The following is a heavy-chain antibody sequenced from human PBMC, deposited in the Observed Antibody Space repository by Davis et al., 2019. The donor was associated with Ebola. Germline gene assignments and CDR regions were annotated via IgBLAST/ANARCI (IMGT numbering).Heavy chain of an antibody. D-gene: IGHD4-11*01. Sequence: MPSETLSLTCTVSGGSISSSNYYWGWIRQPPGKGLEWIGSIYYSGSTYYNPSLKSRVTISVDTSKNQFSLKLSSMTAADTAVYYCARHPSMTTVTFGYWGQGTLVTVSS. CDR2: IYYSGST. J-gene: IGHJ4*02. CDR1: GGSISSSNYY. V-gene: IGHV4-39*01. CDR3: ARHPSMTTVTFGY.